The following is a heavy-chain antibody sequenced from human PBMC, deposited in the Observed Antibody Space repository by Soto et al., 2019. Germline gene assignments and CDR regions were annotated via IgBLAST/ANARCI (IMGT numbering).Heavy chain of an antibody. Sequence: EVQLVESGGGLVKPGESLRISCAASGFTLSDAWMSWVRQAPGKGLEWVGRIGGKTGGGTTDYAAPVKGRFSISRDDSKNTLYLQMNSLQTEDTGGYFCTTRIAGGQGTRVTVSP. J-gene: IGHJ4*02. D-gene: IGHD2-15*01. CDR1: GFTLSDAW. V-gene: IGHV3-15*04. CDR2: IGGKTGGGTT. CDR3: TTRIA.